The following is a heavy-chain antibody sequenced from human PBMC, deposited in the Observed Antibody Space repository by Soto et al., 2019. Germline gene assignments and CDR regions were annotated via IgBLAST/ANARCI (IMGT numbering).Heavy chain of an antibody. CDR3: ATAGRGVVVVAATAFDY. D-gene: IGHD2-15*01. CDR1: GFTFSSYG. V-gene: IGHV3-33*01. CDR2: IWYDGSNK. J-gene: IGHJ4*02. Sequence: GGSLRLSCAASGFTFSSYGMHWVRQAPGKGLEWVAVIWYDGSNKYYADSVKGRFTISRDNSKNTLYLQMNSLRAEDTAVYYCATAGRGVVVVAATAFDYWGQGTLVTVSS.